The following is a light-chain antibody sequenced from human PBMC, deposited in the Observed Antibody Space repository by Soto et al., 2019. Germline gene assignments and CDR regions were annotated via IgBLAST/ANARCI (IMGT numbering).Light chain of an antibody. CDR2: DAS. V-gene: IGKV3-20*01. J-gene: IGKJ5*01. Sequence: EIVLTQSPANLSLSPGERATLSCRASQSVSSYLAWYQQKPGQAPRLLIYDASSRATGITDRFSGSGSGTDFTLTISRLEPEDFAVYYCQQYGNSPITVGPGTRLEIK. CDR3: QQYGNSPIT. CDR1: QSVSSY.